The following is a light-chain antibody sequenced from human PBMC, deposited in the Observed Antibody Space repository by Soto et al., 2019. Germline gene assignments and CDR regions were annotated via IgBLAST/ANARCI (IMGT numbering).Light chain of an antibody. CDR2: TND. CDR1: SSNIGRNT. V-gene: IGLV1-44*01. J-gene: IGLJ1*01. Sequence: QSVLTQPPSSSGTPGQRVTISCSGSSSNIGRNTVHWYQQLPGTAPNVLIYTNDKRPSGVPDRFSGSKSGTSASLAINGLQSEDEADYYGAAWDDSLKGHVCGTGTKATVL. CDR3: AAWDDSLKGHV.